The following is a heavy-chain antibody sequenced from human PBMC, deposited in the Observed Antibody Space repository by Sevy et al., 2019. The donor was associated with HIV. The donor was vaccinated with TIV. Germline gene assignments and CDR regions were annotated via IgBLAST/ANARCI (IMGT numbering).Heavy chain of an antibody. CDR3: ARGAWGYYDSSGLFDY. CDR2: IWYDGSNK. J-gene: IGHJ4*02. CDR1: GFTFSSYG. D-gene: IGHD3-22*01. V-gene: IGHV3-33*01. Sequence: GGSLRLSCAASGFTFSSYGMHWVRQAPGKGLEWVAVIWYDGSNKYYADSVKGRFTISRDNSENTVYLQMNSLRAEDTAVYYCARGAWGYYDSSGLFDYWGQGTLVTVSS.